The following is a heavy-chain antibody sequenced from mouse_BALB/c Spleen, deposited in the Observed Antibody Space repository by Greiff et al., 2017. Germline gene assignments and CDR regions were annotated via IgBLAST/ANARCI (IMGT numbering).Heavy chain of an antibody. J-gene: IGHJ3*01. CDR2: IDPANGNT. V-gene: IGHV14-3*02. CDR1: GFNIKDTY. D-gene: IGHD2-13*01. CDR3: ARWDGDYAD. Sequence: VQLQQSGAELVKPGASVKLSCTASGFNIKDTYMYWVKQRPEQGLEWIGRIDPANGNTKYDPKFQGKATITADTSSNTAYLQLSSLTSEDTAVYYCARWDGDYADWGQGTLVTVAA.